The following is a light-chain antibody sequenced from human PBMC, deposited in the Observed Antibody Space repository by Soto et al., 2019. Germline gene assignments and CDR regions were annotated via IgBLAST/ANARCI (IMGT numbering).Light chain of an antibody. CDR3: QQIYSAPLT. Sequence: IQMTKSPSSLSASVGDRVTITCRASQSITTYLNWYRQKPGKAPELLIYAASSLQSGVPSRFSGSGSETELTLSISSLQPEGFATYFCQQIYSAPLTFGGGTKVDIK. V-gene: IGKV1-39*01. CDR1: QSITTY. J-gene: IGKJ4*01. CDR2: AAS.